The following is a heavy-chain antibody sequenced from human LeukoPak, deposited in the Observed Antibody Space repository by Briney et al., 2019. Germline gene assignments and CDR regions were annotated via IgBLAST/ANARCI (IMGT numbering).Heavy chain of an antibody. CDR1: GFTVSSNY. V-gene: IGHV3-66*01. D-gene: IGHD1-26*01. Sequence: PGGSLRLSCAASGFTVSSNYMSWVRQAPGKGLEWVSVIYSGGSTYYADSVKGRFTISRDNSKNTLYLQMNSLRAEDTAVYYCARVSYGGSYYFDYWGQGTLVTVSS. J-gene: IGHJ4*02. CDR3: ARVSYGGSYYFDY. CDR2: IYSGGST.